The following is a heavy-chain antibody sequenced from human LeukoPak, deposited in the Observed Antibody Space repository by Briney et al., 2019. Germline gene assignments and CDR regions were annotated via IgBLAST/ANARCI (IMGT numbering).Heavy chain of an antibody. CDR3: AREKGVGATMEGATDY. D-gene: IGHD1-26*01. Sequence: GASVKVSCKASGYTFTSYAMNWVRQAPGQGLEWMGWINTNTGNPTYAQGFTGRFVFSLDTSVSTAYLQISSLKAEDTAVYYCAREKGVGATMEGATDYWGQGTLVTVSS. CDR1: GYTFTSYA. CDR2: INTNTGNP. J-gene: IGHJ4*02. V-gene: IGHV7-4-1*02.